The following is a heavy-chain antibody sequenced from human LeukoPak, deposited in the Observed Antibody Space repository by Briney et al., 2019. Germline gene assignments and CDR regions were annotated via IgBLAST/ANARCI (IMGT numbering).Heavy chain of an antibody. CDR3: ARAHRYSSSWYLAGIYYFDY. J-gene: IGHJ4*02. CDR1: GYTFTSYD. CDR2: MNPNSGNT. D-gene: IGHD6-13*01. Sequence: ASVKVSCKASGYTFTSYDINWVRQATGQGLEWMGWMNPNSGNTGYAQKFQGRVTMTRNTSISTAHMELSSLRSEDTAVYYCARAHRYSSSWYLAGIYYFDYWGQGTLVTVSS. V-gene: IGHV1-8*01.